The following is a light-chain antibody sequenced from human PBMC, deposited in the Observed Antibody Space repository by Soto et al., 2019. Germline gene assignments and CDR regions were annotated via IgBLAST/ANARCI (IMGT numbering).Light chain of an antibody. CDR2: EVS. CDR1: NSDVGIYDF. V-gene: IGLV2-14*01. Sequence: QSVLTQPASVSGTPGQSITISCTASNSDVGIYDFVSWYQHHPGRAPKLIVSEVSHRPSGVSNRFSGSKSGNTASLTISGLQSEDEADYYCISYTSDDVRYVFGTGTKLTVL. CDR3: ISYTSDDVRYV. J-gene: IGLJ1*01.